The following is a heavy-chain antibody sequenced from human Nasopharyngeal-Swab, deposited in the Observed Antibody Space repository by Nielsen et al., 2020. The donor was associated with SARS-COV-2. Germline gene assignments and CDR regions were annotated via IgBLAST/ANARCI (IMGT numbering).Heavy chain of an antibody. CDR2: ISGSDYST. J-gene: IGHJ3*02. CDR3: ARRNSEGGMADAFEI. Sequence: GESLKISCAASGFTFSTYAISWVRQAPGKGLEWVSVISGSDYSTHYADSVKGRFTISRDNSKNTVSLQMNSLRAEDTAIYYCARRNSEGGMADAFEIWGQGTMVTVSS. D-gene: IGHD2/OR15-2a*01. CDR1: GFTFSTYA. V-gene: IGHV3-23*01.